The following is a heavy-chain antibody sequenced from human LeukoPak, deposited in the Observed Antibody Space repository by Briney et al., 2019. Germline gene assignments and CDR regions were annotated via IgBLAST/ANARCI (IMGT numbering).Heavy chain of an antibody. Sequence: ASVTVSCTASGYTLTNSAINWLRQAPGQGLEWMGWINTNTGNPIYAQGFTGRFVFSFDTSVSTAYLQISSLKAEDTAIYYCTSPPVRATDYWGQGTLVTVSS. D-gene: IGHD1-26*01. CDR1: GYTLTNSA. CDR3: TSPPVRATDY. CDR2: INTNTGNP. J-gene: IGHJ4*02. V-gene: IGHV7-4-1*02.